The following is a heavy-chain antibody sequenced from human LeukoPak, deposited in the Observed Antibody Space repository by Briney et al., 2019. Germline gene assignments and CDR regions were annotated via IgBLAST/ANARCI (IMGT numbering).Heavy chain of an antibody. D-gene: IGHD4-17*01. CDR2: INPIGCRT. V-gene: IGHV1-46*01. J-gene: IGHJ4*02. CDR3: ARAAATVTSAWIDY. Sequence: SVHVSCQASLYTLPSYFMHSVRQAPGKEVEGMGIINPIGCRTSYAQKFQGRVTMTRDMSTSTVYMELSSLRSEDTAVYYCARAAATVTSAWIDYWGQGTLVTVSA. CDR1: LYTLPSYF.